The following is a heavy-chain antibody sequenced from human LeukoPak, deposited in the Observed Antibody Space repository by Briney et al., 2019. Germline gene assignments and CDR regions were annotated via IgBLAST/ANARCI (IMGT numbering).Heavy chain of an antibody. CDR1: GGSISSSNW. CDR3: ARSGYSGSYYFDY. CDR2: IYHSGST. V-gene: IGHV4-4*02. D-gene: IGHD1-26*01. J-gene: IGHJ4*02. Sequence: SETLSLTCAVSGGSISSSNWWRWVRQPPGKGLEWIGEIYHSGSTNYNPSLKSRVTISVDKSKSQFSLMLSSVTAADTAVYYCARSGYSGSYYFDYWGQGILVTVSS.